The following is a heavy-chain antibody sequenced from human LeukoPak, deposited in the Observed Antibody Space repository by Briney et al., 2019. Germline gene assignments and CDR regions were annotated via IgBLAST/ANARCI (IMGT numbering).Heavy chain of an antibody. CDR1: GYTFTSYD. V-gene: IGHV1-8*01. J-gene: IGHJ4*02. D-gene: IGHD6-19*01. CDR2: MNPNSGNT. CDR3: ARARAVAATTDY. Sequence: ASVKVSCKASGYTFTSYDINWVRQATGQGLEWMGWMNPNSGNTGYAQKFQGRVTMTRNTSISTAYMELSSLGSEDTAVYYCARARAVAATTDYWGQGTLVTVSS.